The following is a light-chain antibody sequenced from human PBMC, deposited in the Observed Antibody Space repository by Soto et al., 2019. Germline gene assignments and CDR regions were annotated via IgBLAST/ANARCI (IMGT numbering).Light chain of an antibody. CDR2: DVI. CDR1: SRDIGGYDF. Sequence: ALTQPPSASGSPGQSVTISCTGTSRDIGGYDFVSWYQQHPGKAPKLLIYDVIKRPSGVPDRFSGSKSGNTASLTVSGLQTDDEADYYCSSYGGSNNLLFGGGTKLTVL. CDR3: SSYGGSNNLL. J-gene: IGLJ2*01. V-gene: IGLV2-8*01.